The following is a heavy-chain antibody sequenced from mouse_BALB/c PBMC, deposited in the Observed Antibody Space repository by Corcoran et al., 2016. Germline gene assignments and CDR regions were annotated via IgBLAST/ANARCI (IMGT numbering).Heavy chain of an antibody. Sequence: EIQLQQTGPKLVKPGASVKISCKASGYSFTDYIMLWVKQSHGKSLEWIGNINPYYGSTSYNLKFTGKATLTVYKSSSTAYMQLNSLTSEDSAVYYCARRDGNFWYFDVWGAGTTVTVSS. CDR1: GYSFTDYI. CDR3: ARRDGNFWYFDV. CDR2: INPYYGST. V-gene: IGHV1-39*01. D-gene: IGHD2-1*01. J-gene: IGHJ1*01.